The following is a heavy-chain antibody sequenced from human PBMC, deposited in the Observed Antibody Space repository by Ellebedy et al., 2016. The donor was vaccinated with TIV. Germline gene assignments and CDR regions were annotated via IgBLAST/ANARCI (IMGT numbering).Heavy chain of an antibody. V-gene: IGHV3-64D*06. D-gene: IGHD5-18*01. CDR2: ISNNGLST. Sequence: GESLKISCSGSGFTFSSYGMHWVRQAPGKGLEDVSGISNNGLSTSYADSVKGRFTISRDNSRNTLYLQMSSLKPEDTAVYYCVTRVRTAMGFDYWGQGTLVTVST. CDR3: VTRVRTAMGFDY. CDR1: GFTFSSYG. J-gene: IGHJ4*02.